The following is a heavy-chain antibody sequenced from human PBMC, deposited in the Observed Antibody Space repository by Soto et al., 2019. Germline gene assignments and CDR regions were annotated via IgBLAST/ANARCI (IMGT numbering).Heavy chain of an antibody. Sequence: QVQLQQWGAGLLKPSETLSLTCAVYGGSFSGYYWSWIRQPPGKGLEWIGEINHSGSTNYNPSLKSRVTISVDTSKNQFSLKLSSVTAADTAVYYCARESGSILTGYYDVDYWGQGTLVTVSS. J-gene: IGHJ4*02. CDR3: ARESGSILTGYYDVDY. CDR1: GGSFSGYY. CDR2: INHSGST. D-gene: IGHD3-9*01. V-gene: IGHV4-34*01.